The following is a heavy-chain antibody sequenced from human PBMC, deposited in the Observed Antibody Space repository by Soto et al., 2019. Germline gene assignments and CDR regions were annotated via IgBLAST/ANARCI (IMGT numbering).Heavy chain of an antibody. CDR1: GDSISSNSYY. CDR2: INHSGST. CDR3: ARGRRRIYYYGMDV. V-gene: IGHV4-39*07. J-gene: IGHJ6*02. Sequence: PSETLSLTCTVSGDSISSNSYYWAWIRQPPGKGLEWIGEINHSGSTNYNPSLKSRVTISVDTSKNQFSLKLSSVTAADTAVYYCARGRRRIYYYGMDVWGQGTTVTVSS.